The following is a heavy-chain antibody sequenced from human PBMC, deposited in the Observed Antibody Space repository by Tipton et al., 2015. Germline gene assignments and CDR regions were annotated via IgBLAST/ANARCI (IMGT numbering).Heavy chain of an antibody. V-gene: IGHV4-59*01. CDR2: IYYSGST. CDR1: GGSFSDYY. D-gene: IGHD4-23*01. Sequence: TLSLTCTVSGGSFSDYYWSWIRQFPGEGLEWIGYIYYSGSTNYNPSLKSRVTISVDTSKNQFSLKLSSVTAADTAVYYCARARGRHGGLFDSWGQGTLVTVSS. CDR3: ARARGRHGGLFDS. J-gene: IGHJ4*02.